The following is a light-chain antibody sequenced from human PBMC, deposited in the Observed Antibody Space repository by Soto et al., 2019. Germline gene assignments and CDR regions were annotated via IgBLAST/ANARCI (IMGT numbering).Light chain of an antibody. Sequence: EIVLTQSPDTLSLSPGERATLSCRASQSVRSSYLAWYQQKPGQAPRLLIYGASRRATGIPDRFSGSGSGTDFTLPISRLEPEDFVVYYCQQYGSSLVTFGGGTKVEIK. V-gene: IGKV3-20*01. J-gene: IGKJ4*01. CDR3: QQYGSSLVT. CDR2: GAS. CDR1: QSVRSSY.